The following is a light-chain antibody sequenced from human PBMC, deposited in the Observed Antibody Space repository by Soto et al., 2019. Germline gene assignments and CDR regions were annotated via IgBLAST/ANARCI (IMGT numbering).Light chain of an antibody. J-gene: IGLJ1*01. CDR2: LNSDGSH. CDR3: QTWGTGILV. V-gene: IGLV4-69*01. Sequence: QAVLTQSPSASASLGASVKVTCTLSSGHSRYAIAWHQQQPEKGPRYLMKLNSDGSHSKGDGIPDRFSGSSSGAERYLTICNLQSEDEADYYCQTWGTGILVFGTGTKLTVL. CDR1: SGHSRYA.